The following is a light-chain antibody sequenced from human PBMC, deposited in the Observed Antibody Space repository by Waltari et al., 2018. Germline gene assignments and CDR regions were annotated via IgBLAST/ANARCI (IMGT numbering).Light chain of an antibody. J-gene: IGKJ3*01. CDR3: QQYGSSPFT. CDR2: GAS. V-gene: IGKV3-20*01. Sequence: IVLTQSPGTLSLSPGETATISCRASQRIDIFYIAWYQQRPGQAPRLVVYGASKRATGIPDRFSSSGSETDFTLTISSLEPEDSAVYYCQQYGSSPFTFGPGTRVHI. CDR1: QRIDIFY.